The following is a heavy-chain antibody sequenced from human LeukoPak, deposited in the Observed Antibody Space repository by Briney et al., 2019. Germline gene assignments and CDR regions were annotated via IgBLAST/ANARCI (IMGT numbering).Heavy chain of an antibody. CDR3: AKGAVFGESFADYFQN. J-gene: IGHJ1*01. D-gene: IGHD1-26*01. V-gene: IGHV3-30*18. CDR1: GFTFSNYV. CDR2: MSIDGDIK. Sequence: PGGSLSLSCAASGFTFSNYVMHWVRQAPGKGLEWVAVMSIDGDIKYYADSVKGRFTISRDNSKNTLYLQMNSLRAEDTAVYYCAKGAVFGESFADYFQNWGQGTLVTVSS.